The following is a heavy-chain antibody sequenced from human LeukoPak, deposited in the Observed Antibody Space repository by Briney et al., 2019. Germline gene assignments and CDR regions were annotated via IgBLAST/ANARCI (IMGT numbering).Heavy chain of an antibody. CDR1: GGSISSSSYY. D-gene: IGHD3-22*01. J-gene: IGHJ4*02. Sequence: PSETLSLTCTVSGGSISSSSYYWGWIRQPPGKGLEWIGSIYYSGSTNYNPSLKSRVTISVDTSKNQFSLKLSSVTAADTAVYYCAREEGSGSSYGNWGQGTLVTVSS. CDR3: AREEGSGSSYGN. CDR2: IYYSGST. V-gene: IGHV4-39*07.